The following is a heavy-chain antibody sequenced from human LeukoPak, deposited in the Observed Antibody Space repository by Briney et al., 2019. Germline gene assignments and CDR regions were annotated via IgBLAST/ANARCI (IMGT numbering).Heavy chain of an antibody. CDR3: ARDRLELRAGWFDP. V-gene: IGHV4-59*11. CDR1: GGSISSHY. Sequence: SETLSLTCTVSGGSISSHYWSWIRQPPRKGLEWIGYIYYSGSTNYNPSLKSRVTISVDTSKNQFSLKLSSVTAADTAVYYCARDRLELRAGWFDPWGQGTLVTVSS. CDR2: IYYSGST. D-gene: IGHD1-7*01. J-gene: IGHJ5*02.